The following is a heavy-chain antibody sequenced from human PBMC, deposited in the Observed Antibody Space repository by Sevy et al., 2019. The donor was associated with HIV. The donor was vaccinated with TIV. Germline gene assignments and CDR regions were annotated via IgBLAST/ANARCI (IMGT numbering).Heavy chain of an antibody. V-gene: IGHV3-30-3*01. Sequence: GESLKISCAASGFTFSSYAMHWVRQAPGKGLEWVAVISYDGSNKYYADSVKGRFTISRDNSKNTLYLQMNSLRAEDTAVYYCARGGGDGYNSFLADYWGQVTLVTVSS. J-gene: IGHJ4*02. CDR3: ARGGGDGYNSFLADY. CDR1: GFTFSSYA. D-gene: IGHD5-12*01. CDR2: ISYDGSNK.